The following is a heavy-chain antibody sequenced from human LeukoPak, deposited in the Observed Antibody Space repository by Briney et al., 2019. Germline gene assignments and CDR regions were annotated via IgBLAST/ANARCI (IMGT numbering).Heavy chain of an antibody. Sequence: PGGSLRLSCAASGLTFSGYTMSWVRQAPGKGLEWVSSINYDSAYIYYADSVKGRFTISRDNAKNSLYLQMNSLRGEDTAVYYCARHGGAFDIWGQGTLVTVSS. D-gene: IGHD3-10*01. CDR2: INYDSAYI. CDR3: ARHGGAFDI. CDR1: GLTFSGYT. J-gene: IGHJ3*02. V-gene: IGHV3-21*01.